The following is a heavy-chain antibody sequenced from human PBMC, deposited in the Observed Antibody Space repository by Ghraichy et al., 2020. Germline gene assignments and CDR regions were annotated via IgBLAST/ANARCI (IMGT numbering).Heavy chain of an antibody. CDR3: ARNGATGSYYDY. J-gene: IGHJ4*02. CDR2: IRNKAKSYTT. V-gene: IGHV3-72*01. CDR1: GFTFSDHY. Sequence: SCAASGFTFSDHYMDWVRQAPGEGLEWVGRIRNKAKSYTTDYTASVKGRFTISRDDSKNSLFLQMNSLKTEDTAVYYCARNGATGSYYDYWGQGTLVTVSS. D-gene: IGHD3-10*01.